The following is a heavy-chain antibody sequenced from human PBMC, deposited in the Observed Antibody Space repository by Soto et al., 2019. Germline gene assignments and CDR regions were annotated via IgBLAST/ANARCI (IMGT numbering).Heavy chain of an antibody. D-gene: IGHD3-3*01. CDR2: IYYTGTT. Sequence: SSETLSLTCTVSGGSISSYYWSWIRQPPGKGLEWIGYIYYTGTTKYNPSLKSRVTISVDMSKSQFSLKLSSVTAADTAVYYCARGPNYDFWSGYFRGWGQGTLVTVSS. V-gene: IGHV4-59*01. CDR3: ARGPNYDFWSGYFRG. J-gene: IGHJ4*02. CDR1: GGSISSYY.